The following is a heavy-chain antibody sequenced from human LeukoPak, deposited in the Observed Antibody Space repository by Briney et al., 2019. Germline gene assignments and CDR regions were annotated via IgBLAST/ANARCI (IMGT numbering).Heavy chain of an antibody. CDR3: ARAGGAGHLDRNNWFDP. CDR2: INPSGGST. D-gene: IGHD1-26*01. Sequence: GASVKVSCKASGYTFTSYYMHWVRQAPGQGLEWMGIINPSGGSTSYAQKFQGRVTMTRDTSTSTVYMELSSLRSEDTAVYYCARAGGAGHLDRNNWFDPWGQGTLVTVSS. J-gene: IGHJ5*02. CDR1: GYTFTSYY. V-gene: IGHV1-46*01.